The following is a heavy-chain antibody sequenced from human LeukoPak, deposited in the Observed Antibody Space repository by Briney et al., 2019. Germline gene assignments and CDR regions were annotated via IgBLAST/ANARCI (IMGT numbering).Heavy chain of an antibody. V-gene: IGHV3-23*01. CDR3: AKGVKWLVPAWFDP. D-gene: IGHD6-19*01. CDR1: GFTFSSYT. Sequence: GGSLRLSCAASGFTFSSYTMSWVRKAPGKGLEWVSAISGSGGSTYYADSVKGRFTISRDNSKNTLYLQMNSLRAEDTAVYYCAKGVKWLVPAWFDPWGQGTLVTVSS. J-gene: IGHJ5*02. CDR2: ISGSGGST.